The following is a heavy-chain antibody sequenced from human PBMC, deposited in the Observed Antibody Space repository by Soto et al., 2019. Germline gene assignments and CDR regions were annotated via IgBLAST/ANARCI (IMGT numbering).Heavy chain of an antibody. V-gene: IGHV3-33*06. J-gene: IGHJ3*01. CDR3: VKESGPFDAFDV. CDR2: IWSNGINQ. D-gene: IGHD1-26*01. CDR1: GFTFSTYG. Sequence: QVQLVESGGGVVQPGGCLRLSCSASGFTFSTYGMHWVRQAPGKGLEWVTVIWSNGINQYYADSVKGRFTVSRDNSKNTLYLQMNSLRVEDTAVYYCVKESGPFDAFDVWGQGSMVTVSS.